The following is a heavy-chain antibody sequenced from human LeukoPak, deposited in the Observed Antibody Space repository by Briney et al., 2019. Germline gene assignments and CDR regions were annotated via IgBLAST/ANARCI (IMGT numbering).Heavy chain of an antibody. CDR1: GGSISSHYY. CDR2: IYYSGST. V-gene: IGHV4-39*01. D-gene: IGHD3-22*01. Sequence: SETLSLTCTVSGGSISSHYYWIWIRQPPGKGLEWIGSIYYSGSTYYNPSLKSRVTISVDTSKNQFSLKLSSVTAADTAVYYCARNFDSSGFYLAYWGQGTLVTVSS. CDR3: ARNFDSSGFYLAY. J-gene: IGHJ4*02.